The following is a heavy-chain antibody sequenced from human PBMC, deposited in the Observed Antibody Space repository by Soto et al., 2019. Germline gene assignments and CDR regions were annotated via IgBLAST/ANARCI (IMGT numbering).Heavy chain of an antibody. D-gene: IGHD4-17*01. CDR3: ARLLGYGDYAHFV. CDR2: IYPADSDT. Sequence: GESLKISCKGSGYTFTKFWVAWVRQMPGKGLELMGFIYPADSDTKYSQSFQGQVTISADKSSNTAYLQWSSLKASDTAMYYCARLLGYGDYAHFVWGQGTMVTVSS. J-gene: IGHJ3*01. CDR1: GYTFTKFW. V-gene: IGHV5-51*01.